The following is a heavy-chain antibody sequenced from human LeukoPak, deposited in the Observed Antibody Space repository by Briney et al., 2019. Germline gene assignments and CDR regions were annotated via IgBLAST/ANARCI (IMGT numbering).Heavy chain of an antibody. D-gene: IGHD3-10*01. V-gene: IGHV4-4*07. CDR2: IYTSGST. CDR3: ARASVLLWFGELSGQGSFDY. CDR1: GGSISSYY. Sequence: SETLSLTCTVSGGSISSYYWSWIRQPAGKGLEWIGRIYTSGSTNYNPSLKSRVTMSVDTSKNQFSLKLSSVTAADTAVYYCARASVLLWFGELSGQGSFDYWGQGTLVTVSS. J-gene: IGHJ4*02.